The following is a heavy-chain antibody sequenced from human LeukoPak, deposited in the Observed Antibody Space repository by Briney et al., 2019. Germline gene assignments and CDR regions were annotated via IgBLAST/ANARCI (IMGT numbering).Heavy chain of an antibody. CDR3: AKSLYGGCDY. V-gene: IGHV3-23*01. CDR2: VNGNGGST. Sequence: PGGSLRLCCAASGFSFNTYAMSWVRQTPGKGLEWVSGVNGNGGSTSYADSVKGRFTIFRDNSKNTVYPQMNSLRVEDTAVYYCAKSLYGGCDYWGQGTVVTVSS. D-gene: IGHD3-16*02. J-gene: IGHJ4*02. CDR1: GFSFNTYA.